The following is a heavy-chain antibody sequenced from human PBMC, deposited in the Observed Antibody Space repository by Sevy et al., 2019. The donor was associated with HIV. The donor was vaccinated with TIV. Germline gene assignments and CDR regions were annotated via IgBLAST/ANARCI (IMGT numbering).Heavy chain of an antibody. CDR1: GFTFSSYS. J-gene: IGHJ3*02. V-gene: IGHV3-48*02. Sequence: GGSLRLSCAASGFTFSSYSMNWVRQAPGKGLEWVSYISSSSSTIYYADSMKGRFTISRDNAKNSLYLQMNSLRDEDTAVYYCARARTDEQWLVREDAFDIWGQGTMVTVSS. D-gene: IGHD6-19*01. CDR2: ISSSSSTI. CDR3: ARARTDEQWLVREDAFDI.